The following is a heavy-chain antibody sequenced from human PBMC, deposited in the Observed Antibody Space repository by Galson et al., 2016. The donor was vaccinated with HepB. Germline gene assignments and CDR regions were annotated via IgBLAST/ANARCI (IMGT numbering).Heavy chain of an antibody. CDR1: GGSFSGYY. J-gene: IGHJ4*02. CDR3: ARGRPKNILGATIGSDY. V-gene: IGHV4-34*01. Sequence: ETLSLTCAVYGGSFSGYYLTWIRQPPGKGLEWIGESNQSGNTNYNPSLKSHVTISVDTSKPHFSLKLSSVTAADTAIYYCARGRPKNILGATIGSDYWGQGTLVTVSS. D-gene: IGHD1-26*01. CDR2: SNQSGNT.